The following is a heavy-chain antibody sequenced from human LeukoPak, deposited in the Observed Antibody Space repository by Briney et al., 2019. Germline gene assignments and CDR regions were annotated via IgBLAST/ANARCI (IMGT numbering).Heavy chain of an antibody. D-gene: IGHD3-9*01. CDR2: IYTSGST. V-gene: IGHV4-4*07. Sequence: SETLSLTCTVSGGSISSYYWSWIRQPAGKGLEWIGRIYTSGSTNYNPSLKSRVTMSVDTSKNQFSLKLSSVTAADTAVYYCARGKLRYFDWLPLPDYWGQGTLVTVSS. CDR1: GGSISSYY. J-gene: IGHJ4*02. CDR3: ARGKLRYFDWLPLPDY.